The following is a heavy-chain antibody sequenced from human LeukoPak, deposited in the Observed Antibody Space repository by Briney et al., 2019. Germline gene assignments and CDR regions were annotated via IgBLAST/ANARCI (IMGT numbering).Heavy chain of an antibody. J-gene: IGHJ6*02. D-gene: IGHD1-1*01. V-gene: IGHV5-51*01. CDR1: GYSFTSYW. CDR2: IYPGDSDT. Sequence: GESLKISCKGSGYSFTSYWIGWVRQMPGKGLEWMGIIYPGDSDTRYSPSFQGQVTISADKSISTAYLQWSSLKASDTAMYYCATTYNCNEKRNYYYYGMDVWGQGTTVTVSS. CDR3: ATTYNCNEKRNYYYYGMDV.